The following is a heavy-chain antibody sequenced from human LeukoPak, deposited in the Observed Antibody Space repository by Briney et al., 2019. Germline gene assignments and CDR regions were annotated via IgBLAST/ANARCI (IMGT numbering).Heavy chain of an antibody. D-gene: IGHD3-22*01. Sequence: VGSLGLSCAASGFTFSSYAMSWVRQAPGKGLECVSAIRGSGGSTYYADSVKGRFTISRDNSKNTLYLQMNSLRAEDTAVYYCARDTGNYYYDSSGYAFDYWGQGTLVTVSS. CDR2: IRGSGGST. J-gene: IGHJ4*02. V-gene: IGHV3-23*01. CDR3: ARDTGNYYYDSSGYAFDY. CDR1: GFTFSSYA.